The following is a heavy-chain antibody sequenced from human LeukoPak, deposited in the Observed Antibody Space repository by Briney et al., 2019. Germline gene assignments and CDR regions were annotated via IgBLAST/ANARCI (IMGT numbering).Heavy chain of an antibody. CDR1: GFTFSYHD. Sequence: PGGSLRLSCAASGFTFSYHDMHWVRQAPGKGLEFVSSIGAEGTIAFYANSVKGRFTISRDNSKSTMHLQMGGLRPEDSAVYYCAGELGRTKTGGFDIWGQGTVVTVSS. CDR2: IGAEGTIA. V-gene: IGHV3-64*01. D-gene: IGHD1-14*01. J-gene: IGHJ3*02. CDR3: AGELGRTKTGGFDI.